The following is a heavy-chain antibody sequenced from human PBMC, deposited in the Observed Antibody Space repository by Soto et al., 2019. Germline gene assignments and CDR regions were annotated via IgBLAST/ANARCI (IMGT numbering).Heavy chain of an antibody. J-gene: IGHJ5*01. CDR3: ARENCSSTSCYVNGFDP. CDR1: GGSISSYY. CDR2: IYYSGST. Sequence: PSETLSLPCTVSGGSISSYYWSWIRQPPGKGLEWIGYIYYSGSTNYNPSLKSRDNISVDTSKNQFSLKLSSVTAADTAVYFCARENCSSTSCYVNGFDPWGQGTLVTVSS. V-gene: IGHV4-59*01. D-gene: IGHD2-2*01.